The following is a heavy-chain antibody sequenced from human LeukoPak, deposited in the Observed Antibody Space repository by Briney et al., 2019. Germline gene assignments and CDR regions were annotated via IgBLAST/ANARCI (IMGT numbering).Heavy chain of an antibody. J-gene: IGHJ6*03. V-gene: IGHV3-48*01. D-gene: IGHD3-3*01. CDR1: GFNYSSYT. CDR2: ISASRGIT. CDR3: VRGSLASGVVVYYYYYLDV. Sequence: GGSLRLSCAASGFNYSSYTMNWVRQAPGMGLEWLSYISASRGITYYADSVRGRFTISRDNAKNSLYLQMNSLRAEDTAVYYCVRGSLASGVVVYYYYYLDVWGKGTTVTVSS.